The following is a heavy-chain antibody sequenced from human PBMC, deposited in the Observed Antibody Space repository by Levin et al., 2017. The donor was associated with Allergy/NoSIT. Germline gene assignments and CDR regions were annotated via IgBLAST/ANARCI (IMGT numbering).Heavy chain of an antibody. CDR2: IYPDDSDT. V-gene: IGHV5-51*01. Sequence: RGESLKISCKGSGYSFTTYWIGWVRQMPGKGLEWMGIIYPDDSDTRYSPSFQGQVTISADKSISTAYLQWSSLKASDTAMYYCATSNRASGWDGRFDYWGQGTLVTVSS. CDR3: ATSNRASGWDGRFDY. D-gene: IGHD6-19*01. CDR1: GYSFTTYW. J-gene: IGHJ4*02.